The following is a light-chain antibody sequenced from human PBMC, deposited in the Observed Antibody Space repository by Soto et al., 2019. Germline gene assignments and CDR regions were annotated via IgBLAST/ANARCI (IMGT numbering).Light chain of an antibody. CDR3: TLYAGSSNLAV. Sequence: QSALTQPPSASGSPGQAVTISCTGTSSDVGGYNYVSWYQQHPGKAPKLIIYEVTKRPSGVPDRFSGSKSGNMASLTVSGLQAEDEADYYCTLYAGSSNLAVFGGGTQLTVL. CDR1: SSDVGGYNY. CDR2: EVT. V-gene: IGLV2-8*01. J-gene: IGLJ2*01.